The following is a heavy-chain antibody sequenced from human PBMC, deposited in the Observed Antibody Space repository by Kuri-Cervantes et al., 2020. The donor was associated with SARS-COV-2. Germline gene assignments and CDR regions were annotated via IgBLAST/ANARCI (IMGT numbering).Heavy chain of an antibody. CDR3: ARYHYYDSSGYSYYFDY. Sequence: SETLSLTCTVSGGSISSGDYYWSWIRQPPGRGLEWIGYIYYSGSTYYNPSLKSRVTISVDTSKNQFSLKLSSVTAADTAVYYCARYHYYDSSGYSYYFDYWGQGTLVTVSS. V-gene: IGHV4-30-4*01. D-gene: IGHD3-22*01. CDR1: GGSISSGDYY. J-gene: IGHJ4*02. CDR2: IYYSGST.